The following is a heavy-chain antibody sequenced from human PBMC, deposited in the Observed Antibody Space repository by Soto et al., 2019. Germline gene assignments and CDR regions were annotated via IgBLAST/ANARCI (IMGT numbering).Heavy chain of an antibody. J-gene: IGHJ6*02. CDR1: GGSFSGYY. CDR2: INHSGST. Sequence: SETLSLTCAVYGGSFSGYYWSWIRQPPGKGLEWIGEINHSGSTNYNPSLKSRVTISVDTSKNQFSLKLSSVTAADTAMYYCARQNSTTNGMDVWGQGTTVTVSS. V-gene: IGHV4-34*01. D-gene: IGHD1-26*01. CDR3: ARQNSTTNGMDV.